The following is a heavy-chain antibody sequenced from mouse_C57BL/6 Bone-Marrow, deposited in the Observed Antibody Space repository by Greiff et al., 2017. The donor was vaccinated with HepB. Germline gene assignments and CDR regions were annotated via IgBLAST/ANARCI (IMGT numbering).Heavy chain of an antibody. J-gene: IGHJ2*01. D-gene: IGHD2-1*01. Sequence: QVQLQQPGAELVKPGASVKMSCKASGYTFTSYWITWVKQRPGQGLEWIGDIYPGSGSTNYNEKFKSKATLTVDTSSSTAYMQLSSLTSEDSAVYDCARDGNYPYYFDYWGQGTTLTVSS. V-gene: IGHV1-55*01. CDR2: IYPGSGST. CDR1: GYTFTSYW. CDR3: ARDGNYPYYFDY.